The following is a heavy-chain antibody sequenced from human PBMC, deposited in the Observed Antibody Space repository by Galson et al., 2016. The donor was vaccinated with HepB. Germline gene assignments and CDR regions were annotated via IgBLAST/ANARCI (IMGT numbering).Heavy chain of an antibody. CDR2: ISYDGSNE. CDR1: GFTFSHYG. Sequence: SLRLSCAASGFTFSHYGMHWVRQAPGKGLEWVAVISYDGSNEYYGDSVKGRFTISRDNSRNTLYLQMNSLRAEDTAVYYCARTRGSSSSEVFHFDYWGQGTLVTVSS. V-gene: IGHV3-30*03. D-gene: IGHD6-6*01. CDR3: ARTRGSSSSEVFHFDY. J-gene: IGHJ4*02.